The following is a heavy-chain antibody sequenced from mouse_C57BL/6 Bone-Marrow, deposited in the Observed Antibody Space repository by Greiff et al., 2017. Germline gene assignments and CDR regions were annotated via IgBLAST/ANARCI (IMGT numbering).Heavy chain of an antibody. D-gene: IGHD4-1*02. CDR2: IDPENGDT. J-gene: IGHJ2*01. CDR3: TINWDYFDY. CDR1: GFNIKDDY. V-gene: IGHV14-4*01. Sequence: VQLKQSGAELVRPGASVKLSCTASGFNIKDDYMHWVKQRPEQGLEWIGWIDPENGDTEYASKFHGKATITADTSSNTAYLQLSSLTSEDTAVYYCTINWDYFDYWGQGTTLTVSS.